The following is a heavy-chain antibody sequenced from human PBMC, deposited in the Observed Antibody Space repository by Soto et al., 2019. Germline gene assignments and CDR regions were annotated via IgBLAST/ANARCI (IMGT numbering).Heavy chain of an antibody. J-gene: IGHJ6*03. V-gene: IGHV4-59*01. D-gene: IGHD3-3*01. CDR2: IYYSGST. CDR3: ARSFGPFLDYDFWSGSTHEYYYYMDV. Sequence: SETLSLTCTVSGGSISSYYWSWIRQPPGKGLEWIGYIYYSGSTNYNPSLKSRVTISVDTSKNQFSLKLSSVTAADTAVYYCARSFGPFLDYDFWSGSTHEYYYYMDVWGKGTTVTVSS. CDR1: GGSISSYY.